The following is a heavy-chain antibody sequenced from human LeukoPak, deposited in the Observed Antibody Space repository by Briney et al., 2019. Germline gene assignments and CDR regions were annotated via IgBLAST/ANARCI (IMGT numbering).Heavy chain of an antibody. V-gene: IGHV3-23*01. J-gene: IGHJ4*02. CDR3: QTYYDYVWGSYLVDY. Sequence: GGSLRLSCAASGFTFSSYAMHWVRQAPGKGLEWVSAISGSGGVTYYADSVKGRFTISRDNSKNTLYLQMDSLRAEDTAVYYCQTYYDYVWGSYLVDYWGQGTLVTVSS. D-gene: IGHD3-16*01. CDR2: ISGSGGVT. CDR1: GFTFSSYA.